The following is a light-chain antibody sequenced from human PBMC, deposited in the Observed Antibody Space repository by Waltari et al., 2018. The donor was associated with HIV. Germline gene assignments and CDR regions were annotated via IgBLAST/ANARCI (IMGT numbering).Light chain of an antibody. Sequence: DIVLTQSPGTLSLSPGQRATLSCRASLSVRSNYLAWYQQKPGQAPRLLIYGAATRATGIPDRFSGSESGTDFTLTISRLEPEDFAVYYCQQYTNSAFTFGPGTKVDIK. J-gene: IGKJ3*01. CDR1: LSVRSNY. CDR2: GAA. V-gene: IGKV3-20*01. CDR3: QQYTNSAFT.